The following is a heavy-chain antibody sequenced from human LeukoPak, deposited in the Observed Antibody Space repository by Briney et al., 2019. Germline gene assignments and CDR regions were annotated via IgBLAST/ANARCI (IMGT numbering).Heavy chain of an antibody. V-gene: IGHV3-23*01. J-gene: IGHJ4*02. CDR3: AKDSPGTYYNFWSGYPVFDF. Sequence: GGSLRLSCAASGFIFNNFAMSWVRQAPGKGLEWVAAISGSGETTYYADSVRGRFTVSRDTSEDTLYLQLNSLRAEDTAVYYCAKDSPGTYYNFWSGYPVFDFWGQGSLVIVSS. CDR2: ISGSGETT. CDR1: GFIFNNFA. D-gene: IGHD3-3*01.